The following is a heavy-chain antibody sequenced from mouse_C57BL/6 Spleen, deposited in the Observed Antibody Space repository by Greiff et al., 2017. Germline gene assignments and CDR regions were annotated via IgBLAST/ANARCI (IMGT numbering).Heavy chain of an antibody. Sequence: EVKLMESGGGLVKPGGSLKLSCAASGFTFSSYAMSWVRQTPEKRLEWVATISDGGSYTYYPDNVKGRFTISRDNAKNNLYLQMSHLKSEDTAMYYCARGGDLLIFDYWGQGTTLTVSS. D-gene: IGHD2-10*01. J-gene: IGHJ2*01. V-gene: IGHV5-4*03. CDR1: GFTFSSYA. CDR3: ARGGDLLIFDY. CDR2: ISDGGSYT.